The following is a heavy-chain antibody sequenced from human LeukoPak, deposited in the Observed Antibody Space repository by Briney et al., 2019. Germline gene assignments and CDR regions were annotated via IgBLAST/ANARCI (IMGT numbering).Heavy chain of an antibody. V-gene: IGHV3-23*01. CDR3: AREMSVVAHPHYYYGMDV. J-gene: IGHJ6*02. CDR2: ISGSGGST. Sequence: PGGSLRLSCAASGFTFSSYAMSWVRQAPGKGLEWVSAISGSGGSTYYADSVKGRFTISRDNSKNTLYLQMNSLRAEDTAVYYCAREMSVVAHPHYYYGMDVWGQGTTVTVSS. CDR1: GFTFSSYA. D-gene: IGHD2-15*01.